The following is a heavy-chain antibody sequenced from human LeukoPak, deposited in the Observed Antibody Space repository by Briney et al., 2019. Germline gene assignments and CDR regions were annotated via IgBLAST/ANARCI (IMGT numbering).Heavy chain of an antibody. V-gene: IGHV4-30-2*01. CDR2: IYHSGST. CDR3: ARWMGSSGSFDY. CDR1: GGSISSGGYS. Sequence: SETLSLTCAVSGGSISSGGYSWSWIRQPPGKGLEWIGYIYHSGSTYYNPSLKSRVTISVDGSKNQFSLKLSSVTAADTAVYYCARWMGSSGSFDYWGQGTLVTVSS. J-gene: IGHJ4*02. D-gene: IGHD6-19*01.